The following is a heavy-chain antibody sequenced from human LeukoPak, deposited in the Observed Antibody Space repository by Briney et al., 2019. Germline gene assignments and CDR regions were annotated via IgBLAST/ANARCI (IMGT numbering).Heavy chain of an antibody. Sequence: GGSLRLSCAASGFTFSSYGMHWVRQAPGKGLERVAVISYDGSNKYYADSVKGRFTISRDNSKNTLYLQMNSLRAEDTAVYYCAKLTTVVTNFDYWGQGTLVTVSS. CDR2: ISYDGSNK. CDR3: AKLTTVVTNFDY. J-gene: IGHJ4*02. V-gene: IGHV3-30*18. CDR1: GFTFSSYG. D-gene: IGHD4-23*01.